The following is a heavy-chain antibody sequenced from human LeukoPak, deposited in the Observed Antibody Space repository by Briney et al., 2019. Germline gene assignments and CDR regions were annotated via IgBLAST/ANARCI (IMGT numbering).Heavy chain of an antibody. CDR1: GFTFRSHA. CDR2: IYENGGTT. CDR3: ATDPNWGMDY. J-gene: IGHJ4*02. Sequence: GGSLRLSCVGSGFTFRSHAMSWVRQAPEKGLEFVSGIYENGGTTYYADSVKGRFSISRDNSKNTLYLQMDSLRGEDTAVYYCATDPNWGMDYWGQGVLVTVSS. D-gene: IGHD7-27*01. V-gene: IGHV3-23*01.